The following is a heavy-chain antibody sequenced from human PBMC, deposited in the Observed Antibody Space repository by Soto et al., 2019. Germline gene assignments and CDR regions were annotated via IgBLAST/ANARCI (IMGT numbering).Heavy chain of an antibody. V-gene: IGHV3-7*01. Sequence: GGSLRLSCAVSGFTFSNYWMTWVRQAPGKGLEWVAYMNQDGSQIYYVDSLRGRFTISRDNAKNSLYLQMNSLRVDDTAVYYCARDSLSYCSGGRCYSGGMSHYFDYWGQGTLVTVSS. J-gene: IGHJ4*02. CDR3: ARDSLSYCSGGRCYSGGMSHYFDY. D-gene: IGHD2-15*01. CDR2: MNQDGSQI. CDR1: GFTFSNYW.